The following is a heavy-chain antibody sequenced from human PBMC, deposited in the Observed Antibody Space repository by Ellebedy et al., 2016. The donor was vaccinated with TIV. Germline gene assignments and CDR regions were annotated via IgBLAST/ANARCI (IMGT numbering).Heavy chain of an antibody. V-gene: IGHV3-21*01. D-gene: IGHD6-19*01. Sequence: GESLKISXAASGFMFSGYRMNWVRQAPGKGLEWVSSISDNSNYIFYIDSVRGRFTISRDNAENSLYLQMNSLRAEDTAVYYCAREGNSGWYYFDYWGQGTLVTVFS. CDR3: AREGNSGWYYFDY. CDR2: ISDNSNYI. CDR1: GFMFSGYR. J-gene: IGHJ4*02.